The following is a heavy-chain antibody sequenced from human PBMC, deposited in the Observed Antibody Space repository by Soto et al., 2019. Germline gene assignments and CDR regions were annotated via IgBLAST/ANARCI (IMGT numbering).Heavy chain of an antibody. CDR1: GYSINSGYI. J-gene: IGHJ5*02. Sequence: TSETLSLTCTVSGYSINSGYIWGWVRRPPGQGLEWIGSRYSTGTTYYNPSLRRRVKMSVDTSKNQLSLVLRSVTAADTAVYYCVARATVVNSPWFDPWGQGTQGTVSS. CDR3: VARATVVNSPWFDP. V-gene: IGHV4-38-2*02. D-gene: IGHD1-1*01. CDR2: RYSTGTT.